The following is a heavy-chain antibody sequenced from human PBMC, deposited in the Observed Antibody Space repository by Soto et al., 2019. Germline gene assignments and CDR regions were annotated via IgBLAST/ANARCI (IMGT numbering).Heavy chain of an antibody. CDR2: IYYSGST. J-gene: IGHJ5*02. CDR1: GGSISSYY. V-gene: IGHV4-59*01. CDR3: ARVVAATPQTWFDP. D-gene: IGHD2-15*01. Sequence: SETLSLTCTVSGGSISSYYWSWIRQPPGKGLEWIGYIYYSGSTNYNPSLKSRVTISVDTSKNQFSLKLSSVTAADAAVYYCARVVAATPQTWFDPWGQGTLVTVSS.